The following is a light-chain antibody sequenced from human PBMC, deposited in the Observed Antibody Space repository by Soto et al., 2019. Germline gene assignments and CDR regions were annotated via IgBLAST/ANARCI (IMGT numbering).Light chain of an antibody. CDR3: QSYDTTLRGGV. CDR2: SDN. CDR1: GSNIGAGYG. J-gene: IGLJ3*02. Sequence: QSVLTQPPSVSGAPGQRVTISCAGTGSNIGAGYGVHWYRQVPGTAPKLLIYSDNNRPSGVPDRFSGSKSGTSAFLAITGLLAEDEADYYCQSYDTTLRGGVFGGGTKLTVV. V-gene: IGLV1-40*01.